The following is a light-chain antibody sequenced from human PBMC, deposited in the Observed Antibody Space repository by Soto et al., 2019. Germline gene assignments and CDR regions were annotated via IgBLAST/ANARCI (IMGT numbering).Light chain of an antibody. V-gene: IGKV1-5*01. J-gene: IGKJ2*02. CDR1: QTLSNW. CDR2: AAS. Sequence: DIQMTQSPSSLSASVGDRVTITCRASQTLSNWLAWYQQKPGRAPKLLIYAASTLESGVPSRFSGRGSRTEFTLTISSLQPDDFATYYCQHSNSHLCTFGQGTKLEIK. CDR3: QHSNSHLCT.